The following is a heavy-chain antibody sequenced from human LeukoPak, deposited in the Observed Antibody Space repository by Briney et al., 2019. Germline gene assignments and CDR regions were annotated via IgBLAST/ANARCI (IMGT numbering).Heavy chain of an antibody. Sequence: SETLSLTCTVSGGSISNYYWSWIRQPPGKGLEWIGYIYYSGSTNYNPSLKSRVTISVDTSKNQFSLKLSSVSAADTAVYYCARDSGIAAAGFQHWGQGTLVTVSS. V-gene: IGHV4-59*12. J-gene: IGHJ1*01. CDR1: GGSISNYY. CDR3: ARDSGIAAAGFQH. CDR2: IYYSGST. D-gene: IGHD6-13*01.